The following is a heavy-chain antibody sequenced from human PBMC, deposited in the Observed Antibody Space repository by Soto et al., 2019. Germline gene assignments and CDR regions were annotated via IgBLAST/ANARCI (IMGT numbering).Heavy chain of an antibody. V-gene: IGHV5-51*01. CDR3: ARNRSSGRFGAFDI. CDR1: GYIFTNYW. J-gene: IGHJ3*02. CDR2: IYPGDSDA. D-gene: IGHD6-19*01. Sequence: PXESLKISCKASGYIFTNYWIGWVRQMPGKGLEWMGVIYPGDSDARYSPSFQGQVTISADKSISTAYLQWRSLKASDTAMYYCARNRSSGRFGAFDIWGQGTMVTVSS.